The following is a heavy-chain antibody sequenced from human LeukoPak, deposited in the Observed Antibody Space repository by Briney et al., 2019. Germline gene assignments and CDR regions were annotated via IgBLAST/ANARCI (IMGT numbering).Heavy chain of an antibody. J-gene: IGHJ3*02. V-gene: IGHV4-59*01. CDR2: IYYSGST. D-gene: IGHD5-12*01. CDR1: GGSISSYY. Sequence: SETLSLTCTVSGGSISSYYWSWIRQPPGKGLEWGGYIYYSGSTNYNPSLKSRVTISVDTSKNQFSLKLSSVTAADPAVYYCARVVADDAFDIWGQGTMVTVSS. CDR3: ARVVADDAFDI.